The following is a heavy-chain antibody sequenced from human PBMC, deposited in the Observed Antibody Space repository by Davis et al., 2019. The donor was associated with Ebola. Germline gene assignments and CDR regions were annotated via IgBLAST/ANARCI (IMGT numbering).Heavy chain of an antibody. CDR1: GGSISSSDYY. V-gene: IGHV4-39*01. Sequence: SETLSLTCTVSGGSISSSDYYWGWIRQTPGKGLEWIGSISYSGSTYYNPSLKSRVTISVDTSKNQFSLKLSSVTAADTAVYYCARRNVVVPAAMSYYGMDVWGKGTTVTVSS. J-gene: IGHJ6*04. D-gene: IGHD2-2*01. CDR2: ISYSGST. CDR3: ARRNVVVPAAMSYYGMDV.